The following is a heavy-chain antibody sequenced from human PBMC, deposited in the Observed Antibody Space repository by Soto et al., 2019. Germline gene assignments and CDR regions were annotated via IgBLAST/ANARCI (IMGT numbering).Heavy chain of an antibody. Sequence: ASVKVSCKASGFTFTSSAVQWVRQARGQRLEWIGWIVVGSGNTNYAQKFQERVTITRDMSTSTAYMELSSLRSEDTAVYYCAADNEVGASYYYYYYGMDVWGQGTTVTVSS. J-gene: IGHJ6*02. CDR2: IVVGSGNT. V-gene: IGHV1-58*01. D-gene: IGHD1-26*01. CDR1: GFTFTSSA. CDR3: AADNEVGASYYYYYYGMDV.